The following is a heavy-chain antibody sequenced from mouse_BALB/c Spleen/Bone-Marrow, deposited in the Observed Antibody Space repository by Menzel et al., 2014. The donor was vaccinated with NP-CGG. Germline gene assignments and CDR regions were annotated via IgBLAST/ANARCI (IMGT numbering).Heavy chain of an antibody. D-gene: IGHD1-1*01. Sequence: EVQGVESGGGLVQPGVSLKLSCAASGFTFSSYGMSWVRQTPDKRLELVATINSNGGSTYYPDSVKGRFTISRDNAKNTLYLQMSSLKSEDTAMYYCARDGSSYEGNYFDYWGQGTTLTVSS. J-gene: IGHJ2*01. V-gene: IGHV5-6-3*01. CDR2: INSNGGST. CDR3: ARDGSSYEGNYFDY. CDR1: GFTFSSYG.